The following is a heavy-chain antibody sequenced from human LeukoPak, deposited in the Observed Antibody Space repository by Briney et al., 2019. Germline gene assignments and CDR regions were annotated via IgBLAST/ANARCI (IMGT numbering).Heavy chain of an antibody. J-gene: IGHJ5*02. CDR3: ARGWAIDNGDPTVMDYWFDP. Sequence: PSQTLSLTCTVSGGSISSGGYYWSWIRQHPGKGLEWIGYIYYSGSTYYNPSLKSRVTISVDTSKNQFSLKLSSVTAADTAVYYCARGWAIDNGDPTVMDYWFDPWGQGTLVTVSS. CDR1: GGSISSGGYY. CDR2: IYYSGST. D-gene: IGHD4-17*01. V-gene: IGHV4-31*03.